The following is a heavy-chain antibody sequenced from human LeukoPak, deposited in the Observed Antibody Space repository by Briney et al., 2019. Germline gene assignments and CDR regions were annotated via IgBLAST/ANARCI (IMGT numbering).Heavy chain of an antibody. CDR2: INPNSGGA. CDR3: ARAVSEDSSGWTVADYFDY. D-gene: IGHD6-19*01. Sequence: ASVKVSCKASGYTFTGYYMHWVRQAPGQGLEWMGWINPNSGGANYAQKFQGRVTMTRDTSISTAYMELSRLRSDDTAVYYCARAVSEDSSGWTVADYFDYWGQGTLVTVSS. V-gene: IGHV1-2*02. J-gene: IGHJ4*02. CDR1: GYTFTGYY.